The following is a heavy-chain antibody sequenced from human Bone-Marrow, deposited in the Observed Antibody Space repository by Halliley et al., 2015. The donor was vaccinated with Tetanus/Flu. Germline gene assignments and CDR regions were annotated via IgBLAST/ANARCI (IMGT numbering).Heavy chain of an antibody. V-gene: IGHV6-1*01. J-gene: IGHJ4*02. D-gene: IGHD3-10*01. Sequence: LEWLGRTYYRSIWYYDYAVSMKSRISISPDTSKNQFSLRLSSVTPEDTAVYYCARDVHVYGVDYWGQGTLVTVSS. CDR3: ARDVHVYGVDY. CDR2: TYYRSIWYY.